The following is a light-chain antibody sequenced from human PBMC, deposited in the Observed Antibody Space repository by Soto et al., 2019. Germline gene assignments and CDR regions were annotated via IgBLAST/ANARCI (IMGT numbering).Light chain of an antibody. CDR2: GAS. CDR1: QSVSSSY. V-gene: IGKV3-20*01. CDR3: QQYGSSPRT. J-gene: IGKJ1*01. Sequence: EIVLTQSPGALSLSPGERATLSCGASQSVSSSYLAWYQQKPGQAPRLLIYGASTRATGIPDRFSGSGSGTDFTLTISRLEPEDFAGYYWQQYGSSPRTFGQGTKVEIK.